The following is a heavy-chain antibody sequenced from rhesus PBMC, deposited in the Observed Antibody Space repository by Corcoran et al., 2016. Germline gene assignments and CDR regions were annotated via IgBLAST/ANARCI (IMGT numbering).Heavy chain of an antibody. Sequence: QVQLVQSGAEVKKPGSSVKVSCKASGYTFTDYYMHWVRQAPRQGLEWMGWINPDNGNKKYAQKFQGRVTMTRDTSTSTAYMELGSLRAEDTAVYYCASDSGSFDYWGQGVLVTVSS. J-gene: IGHJ4*01. CDR3: ASDSGSFDY. CDR2: INPDNGNK. V-gene: IGHV1S2*01. D-gene: IGHD6-25*01. CDR1: GYTFTDYY.